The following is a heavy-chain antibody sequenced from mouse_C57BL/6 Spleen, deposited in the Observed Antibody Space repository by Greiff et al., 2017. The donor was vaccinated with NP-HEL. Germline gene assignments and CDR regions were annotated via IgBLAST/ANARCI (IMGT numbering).Heavy chain of an antibody. CDR2: IDPEDGDT. V-gene: IGHV14-2*01. D-gene: IGHD4-1*01. J-gene: IGHJ2*01. Sequence: EVQLQQSGAELVKPGASVKLSCTASGFNIKDYYMHWVKQRTEQGLEWIGRIDPEDGDTKYAPKFQGKATITADTSSNTAYLQLSSLTSEDTAVYYCARWETGTFDYWGQGTTLTVSS. CDR3: ARWETGTFDY. CDR1: GFNIKDYY.